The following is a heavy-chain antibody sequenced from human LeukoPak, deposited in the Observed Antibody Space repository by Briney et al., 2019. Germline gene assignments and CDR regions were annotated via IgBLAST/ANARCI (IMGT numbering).Heavy chain of an antibody. CDR3: AELGITMIGGV. D-gene: IGHD3-10*02. V-gene: IGHV3-7*01. CDR1: GFTFSNFW. Sequence: GGSLRLSCVASGFTFSNFWMSWVRQAPGKGLEWVANIKNDGSEKYYVDSVKGRFTISRDNAKNSLYLQMNSLRAEDTAVYYCAELGITMIGGVWGKGTTVTISS. J-gene: IGHJ6*04. CDR2: IKNDGSEK.